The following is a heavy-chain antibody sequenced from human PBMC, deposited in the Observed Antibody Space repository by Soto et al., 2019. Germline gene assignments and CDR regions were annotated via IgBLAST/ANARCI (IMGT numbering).Heavy chain of an antibody. V-gene: IGHV1-2*04. D-gene: IGHD3-22*01. CDR1: GYTFTGYY. CDR2: INPNSGGT. Sequence: ASVKVSCKASGYTFTGYYMHWVRQAPGQGLEWMGWINPNSGGTNYAQKFQGWVTMTRDTSISTAYMELSRLRSDDTAVYYCARDRAPYYYDSSGYYSGELGYWGQGTLVTVSS. CDR3: ARDRAPYYYDSSGYYSGELGY. J-gene: IGHJ4*02.